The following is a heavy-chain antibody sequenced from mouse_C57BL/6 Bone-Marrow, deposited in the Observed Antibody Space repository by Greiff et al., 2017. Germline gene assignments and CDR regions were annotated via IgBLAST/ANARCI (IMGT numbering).Heavy chain of an antibody. Sequence: EVMLVESGGGLVKPGGSLKLSCAASGFTFSDYGMHWVRQAPEKGLEWVAYISSGSSTIYYADTVKGRFTISRDNAKNTLCLKMTSLRSEDTAMYYCAGGDLPSPYFDYWGQGTTLTVSS. D-gene: IGHD1-1*02. CDR3: AGGDLPSPYFDY. J-gene: IGHJ2*01. V-gene: IGHV5-17*01. CDR1: GFTFSDYG. CDR2: ISSGSSTI.